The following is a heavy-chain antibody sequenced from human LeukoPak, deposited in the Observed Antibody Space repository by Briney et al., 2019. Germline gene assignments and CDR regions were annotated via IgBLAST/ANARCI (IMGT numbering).Heavy chain of an antibody. CDR3: ARNQPKYYFDY. Sequence: SETLSLTCTVSGGSISSYYWSWIRQPPGKGLEWIGYIYYSGSTNYNPSLKSRVTISVDTSKNQFSLKLSSVTAADTAVYYCARNQPKYYFDYWGQGTLVTVSS. CDR1: GGSISSYY. CDR2: IYYSGST. J-gene: IGHJ4*02. V-gene: IGHV4-59*08.